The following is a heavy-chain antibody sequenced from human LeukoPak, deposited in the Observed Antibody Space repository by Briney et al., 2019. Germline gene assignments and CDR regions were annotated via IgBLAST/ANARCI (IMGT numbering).Heavy chain of an antibody. CDR3: ARFKRAGGWSYFDY. J-gene: IGHJ4*02. CDR2: IYNSGST. CDR1: GGSISTYY. V-gene: IGHV4-59*01. Sequence: SETLSLTCTVSGGSISTYYWSWIRKPPGKGLEWIGHIYNSGSTNYSPSRKSRVTISVDTSKNQFSLKLSSVTAVDTAVYYCARFKRAGGWSYFDYWGQGTLVTVSS. D-gene: IGHD6-19*01.